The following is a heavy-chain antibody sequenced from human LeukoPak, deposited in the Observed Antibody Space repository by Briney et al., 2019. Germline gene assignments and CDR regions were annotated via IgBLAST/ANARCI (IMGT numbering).Heavy chain of an antibody. CDR3: AKISRSAGPDFDN. CDR2: IWPDGSKK. CDR1: GFTFRTYA. J-gene: IGHJ4*02. V-gene: IGHV3-30*02. Sequence: GGSLRLSCAASGFTFRTYATHWVRQAPGKGLEWVAFIWPDGSKKFYADSVKGRFTISRDNSNHTLYLQMNSLRPEDTALYFCAKISRSAGPDFDNWGQGTLLTVSS. D-gene: IGHD2/OR15-2a*01.